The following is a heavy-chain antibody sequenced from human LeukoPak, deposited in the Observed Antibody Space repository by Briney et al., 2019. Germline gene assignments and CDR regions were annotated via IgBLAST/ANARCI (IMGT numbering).Heavy chain of an antibody. CDR1: ENRLTQLP. D-gene: IGHD3-3*01. Sequence: GASVRVSCKLSENRLTQLPMHWVRQPPGEGLEWMGGFRPENDVPIYAQKFKDRVAMYTDTSTDTAYMELSSLKSDDTAVYFCATLLDSFWSGHSVPPEGLWGQGTLVTVSS. CDR2: FRPENDVP. V-gene: IGHV1-24*01. J-gene: IGHJ4*02. CDR3: ATLLDSFWSGHSVPPEGL.